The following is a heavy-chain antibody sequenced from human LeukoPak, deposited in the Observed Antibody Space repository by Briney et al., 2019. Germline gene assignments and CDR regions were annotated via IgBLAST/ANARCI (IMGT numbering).Heavy chain of an antibody. D-gene: IGHD2-15*01. J-gene: IGHJ4*02. CDR2: INPSGGST. Sequence: ASVKVSCKAFGYTFTSYYMHWVRQAPGQGLEWMGIINPSGGSTSYAQKFQGRVTMTRDMSTSTVYMELSSLRSEDTAVYYCARDVSLGYCSGGSCYNGLSFDYWGQGTLVTVSS. CDR1: GYTFTSYY. CDR3: ARDVSLGYCSGGSCYNGLSFDY. V-gene: IGHV1-46*01.